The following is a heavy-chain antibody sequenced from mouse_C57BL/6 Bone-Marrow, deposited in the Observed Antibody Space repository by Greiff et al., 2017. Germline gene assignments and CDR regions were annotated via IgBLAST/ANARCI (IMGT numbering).Heavy chain of an antibody. CDR3: ARGPYYGSSYDYWYFDV. CDR1: GYTFTSYW. V-gene: IGHV1-50*01. Sequence: QVQLQQPWAELVKPGASVKLSCKASGYTFTSYWMQWVKQRPGQGLEWIGEIDPSDSYTNYNQKFKGKATLTVDTSSSTAYMQLSSLTSEDSAVYYCARGPYYGSSYDYWYFDVWGTGTTVTVSS. D-gene: IGHD1-1*01. CDR2: IDPSDSYT. J-gene: IGHJ1*03.